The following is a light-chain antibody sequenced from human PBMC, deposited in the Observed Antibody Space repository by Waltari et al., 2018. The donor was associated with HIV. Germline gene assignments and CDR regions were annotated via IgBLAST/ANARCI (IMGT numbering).Light chain of an antibody. CDR3: AVWDDSLNGLWV. CDR1: NSSIGTNT. CDR2: NTN. J-gene: IGLJ3*02. V-gene: IGLV1-44*01. Sequence: QSELTQPPSASGTTGQRVTISCSGSNSSIGTNTVNWYQHLPGTAPKLLIFNTNPRPAGVPDRFSGSKSGTSASLAISGLQSEDEADYFCAVWDDSLNGLWVFGGGTKVTVL.